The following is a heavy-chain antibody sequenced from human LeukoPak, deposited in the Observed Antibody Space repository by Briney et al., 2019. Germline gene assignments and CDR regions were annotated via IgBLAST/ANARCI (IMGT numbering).Heavy chain of an antibody. CDR3: ARDVTTGCSSTSCYPNWFDP. D-gene: IGHD2-2*01. Sequence: GASVKVSCKASGYTFSSYAISWVRQAPGQGLEWMGGIIPIFGTANYAQKFQGRVTITADESTSTAYMELSSLRSEDTAVYYCARDVTTGCSSTSCYPNWFDPWGQGTLVTVSS. CDR2: IIPIFGTA. J-gene: IGHJ5*02. V-gene: IGHV1-69*13. CDR1: GYTFSSYA.